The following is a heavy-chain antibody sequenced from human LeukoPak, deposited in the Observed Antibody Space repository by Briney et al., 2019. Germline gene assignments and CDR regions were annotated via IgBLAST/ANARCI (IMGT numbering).Heavy chain of an antibody. CDR2: IYYSGST. CDR1: GGSISSSSYY. CDR3: ARRPTISYYYYGMDV. V-gene: IGHV4-39*01. D-gene: IGHD3-3*01. J-gene: IGHJ6*02. Sequence: SETLSLTCTVSGGSISSSSYYWGWIRQPPGKGLEWIGSIYYSGSTYYNPSLKSRVTISVETPKNQFSLKLSSVTAADTAVYYCARRPTISYYYYGMDVWGQGTTVTVSS.